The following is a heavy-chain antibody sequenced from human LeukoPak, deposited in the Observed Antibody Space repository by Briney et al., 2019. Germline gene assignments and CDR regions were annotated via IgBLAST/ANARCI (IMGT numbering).Heavy chain of an antibody. CDR2: IYYSGST. D-gene: IGHD6-19*01. J-gene: IGHJ4*02. V-gene: IGHV4-39*01. CDR3: ARLDRGGLHSSGWYRLDY. CDR1: GGSITSGDYY. Sequence: SETLSLTCTVSGGSITSGDYYWGWIRQPPWKGLEWIGSIYYSGSTYYNPSLKSRVTISVDTSKNQFSLKLSSVTAADTAVYYCARLDRGGLHSSGWYRLDYWGQGTLVTVSS.